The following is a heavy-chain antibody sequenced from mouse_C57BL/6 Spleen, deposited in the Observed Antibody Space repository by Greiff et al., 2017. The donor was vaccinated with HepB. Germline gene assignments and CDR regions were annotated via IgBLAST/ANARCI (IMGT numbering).Heavy chain of an antibody. CDR2: INYDGSST. CDR3: AREGWYFDV. CDR1: GFTFSDYY. Sequence: EVMLVESEGGLVQPGRSMKLSCTASGFTFSDYYMAWVRQVPEKGLEWVANINYDGSSTYYLDSLKSRFIISRDNAKNILYLQMSSLKSEDTATYYCAREGWYFDVWGTGTTVTVSS. V-gene: IGHV5-16*01. J-gene: IGHJ1*03.